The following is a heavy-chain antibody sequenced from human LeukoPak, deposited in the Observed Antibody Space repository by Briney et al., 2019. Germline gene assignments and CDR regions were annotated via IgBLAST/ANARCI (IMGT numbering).Heavy chain of an antibody. CDR2: ISAYNGNT. D-gene: IGHD5-18*01. CDR3: ARAATEYSYGWDYFDY. CDR1: GYTFTSYG. V-gene: IGHV1-18*01. J-gene: IGHJ4*02. Sequence: GASVKVSCKASGYTFTSYGISWVRQAPGQGLEWVGWISAYNGNTNYAQKLQGRVTMTTDTSTSTAYMELRSLRSDDTAVYYCARAATEYSYGWDYFDYWGQGTLVTVSS.